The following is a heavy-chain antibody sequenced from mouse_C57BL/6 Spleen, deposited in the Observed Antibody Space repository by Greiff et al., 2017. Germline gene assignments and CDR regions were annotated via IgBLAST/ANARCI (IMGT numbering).Heavy chain of an antibody. CDR3: ARDSSGTGDY. V-gene: IGHV1-42*01. CDR1: GYSFTGYY. Sequence: VQLQQSGPELVKPGASVKISCKASGYSFTGYYMNWVKQSPEKSLEWIGEINPSTGGTTYNQKFKAKATLTVDKSSSTAYMQLKSLTSEDSAVYYCARDSSGTGDYWGQGTTLTVSS. J-gene: IGHJ2*01. D-gene: IGHD3-2*02. CDR2: INPSTGGT.